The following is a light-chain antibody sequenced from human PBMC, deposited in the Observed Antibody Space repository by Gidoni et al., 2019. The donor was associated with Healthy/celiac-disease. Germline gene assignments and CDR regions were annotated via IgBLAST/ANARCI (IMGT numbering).Light chain of an antibody. V-gene: IGKV3-11*01. J-gene: IGKJ4*01. CDR2: DAS. CDR1: QSVSSY. Sequence: EIVLTQSPATLSLSPGERATLPCRASQSVSSYLAWYQQKPSQAPSLLIYDASNRATGIPARFSGIGSGTDCTLTISSLEPEEFAVYYCQQRSNWPPGGLTFGGGTKVEIK. CDR3: QQRSNWPPGGLT.